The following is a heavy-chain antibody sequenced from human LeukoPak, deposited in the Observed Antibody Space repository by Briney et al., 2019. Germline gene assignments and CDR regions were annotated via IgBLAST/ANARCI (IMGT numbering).Heavy chain of an antibody. CDR1: GFPFSSYG. J-gene: IGHJ4*02. CDR3: AKRPSDYGDYVSYFDY. Sequence: GESLKISCAASGFPFSSYGMHWVRQAPGKGLEWVAVISSDGSNKYYADSVKGRFTISRDNSKDTLYLQMNSLRDEDTAVYYCAKRPSDYGDYVSYFDYWGQGTLVTVSS. V-gene: IGHV3-30*18. CDR2: ISSDGSNK. D-gene: IGHD4-17*01.